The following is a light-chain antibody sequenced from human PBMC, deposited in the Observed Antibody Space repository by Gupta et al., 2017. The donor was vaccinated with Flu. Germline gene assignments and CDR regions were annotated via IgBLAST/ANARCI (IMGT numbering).Light chain of an antibody. CDR2: GAS. J-gene: IGKJ2*01. Sequence: PATLSVSPGERATLSCRASQSVSSNLAWYQQKPGQAPRLLIYGASTRATGIPVTFSGSGSGTEFTLTISSLQSEDFAVYYCQQYNTWPRTFGQGTKLDIK. V-gene: IGKV3-15*01. CDR1: QSVSSN. CDR3: QQYNTWPRT.